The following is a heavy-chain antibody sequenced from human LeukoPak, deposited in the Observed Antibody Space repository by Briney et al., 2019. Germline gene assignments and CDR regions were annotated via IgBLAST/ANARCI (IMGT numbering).Heavy chain of an antibody. CDR2: INPNIDDK. Sequence: GASVKVSCKVSGYPFTSGAFSWVRQAPGQGLEWMGWINPNIDDKHSAPKFQGRLTLTTDTSTSTAYMDLRSLTSDDTAMYFCVRDERRLAGGTEHYFDYWGQGTLVTVSS. CDR1: GYPFTSGA. J-gene: IGHJ4*02. D-gene: IGHD3-9*01. V-gene: IGHV1-18*01. CDR3: VRDERRLAGGTEHYFDY.